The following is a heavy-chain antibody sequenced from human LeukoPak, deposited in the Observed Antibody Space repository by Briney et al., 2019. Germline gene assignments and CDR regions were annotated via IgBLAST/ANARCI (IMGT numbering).Heavy chain of an antibody. J-gene: IGHJ4*02. CDR1: GFTVSSNH. D-gene: IGHD1/OR15-1a*01. Sequence: PGGSLRLSCAASGFTVSSNHMNWVRQAPGKGLEWVSSISSSSSYIYYADSVKGRFTISRDNAKNSLYLQMNSLRAEDTAVYYCARDPPWEVEQLGDYWGQGTLVTVSS. CDR2: ISSSSSYI. CDR3: ARDPPWEVEQLGDY. V-gene: IGHV3-21*01.